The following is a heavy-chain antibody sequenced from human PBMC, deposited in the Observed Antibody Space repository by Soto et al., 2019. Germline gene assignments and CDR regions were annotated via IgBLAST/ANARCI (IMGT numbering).Heavy chain of an antibody. CDR1: GGSINSGGYY. CDR3: ARGYRQSGYSSSCVFDY. V-gene: IGHV4-31*03. J-gene: IGHJ4*02. Sequence: QVQLRESGPGLVKPSQTLSLTCTVSGGSINSGGYYWNWIRQHPGKGLEWIGYMYYSGSTYYNPFLTSRVIISADTSENHFPMKLSSVTAADTAVYFCARGYRQSGYSSSCVFDYWGQGTLVNVSS. CDR2: MYYSGST. D-gene: IGHD6-13*01.